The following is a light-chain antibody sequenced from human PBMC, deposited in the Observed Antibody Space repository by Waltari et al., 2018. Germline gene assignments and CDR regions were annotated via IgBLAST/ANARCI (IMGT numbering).Light chain of an antibody. CDR1: QSVSNS. Sequence: EIVFNQSPATLSLSPGETSTLSCSAIQSVSNSLACYQQKPFQAPRLLIYDASNRATGIQARLSGSGSGTDFSLTISSIEPEDFAVYYCQQSRNWTSITFGQGTRLEIK. V-gene: IGKV3-11*01. J-gene: IGKJ5*01. CDR2: DAS. CDR3: QQSRNWTSIT.